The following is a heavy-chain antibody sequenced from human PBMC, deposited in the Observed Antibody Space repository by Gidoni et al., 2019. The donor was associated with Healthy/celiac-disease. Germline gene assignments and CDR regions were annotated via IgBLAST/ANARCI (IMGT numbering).Heavy chain of an antibody. CDR3: AKDIGAAAGKGDAFDI. D-gene: IGHD6-13*01. CDR2: ISWNSGSI. CDR1: GFTFDDYA. Sequence: EVQLVESGGGLVQPGRSLRLSCAASGFTFDDYAMHWVRQAPGKGLEWVSGISWNSGSIGYADSVKGRFTISRDNAKNSLYLQMNSLRAEDTALYYCAKDIGAAAGKGDAFDIWGQGTMVTVSS. V-gene: IGHV3-9*01. J-gene: IGHJ3*02.